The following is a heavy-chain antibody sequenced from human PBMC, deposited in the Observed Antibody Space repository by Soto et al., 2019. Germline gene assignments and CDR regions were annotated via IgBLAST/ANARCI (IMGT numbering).Heavy chain of an antibody. Sequence: HGESLKISCKGSGYSFTKYWIIWVRQVPGKGLEWMGRIDTSYSYSHYSPSFQGHVTISVDKSISTGYLQWSSLKASDTAMYYCARYCSSSSCSQLYGMDVWGQGTTVTVSS. V-gene: IGHV5-10-1*01. J-gene: IGHJ6*02. CDR2: IDTSYSYS. D-gene: IGHD2-15*01. CDR3: ARYCSSSSCSQLYGMDV. CDR1: GYSFTKYW.